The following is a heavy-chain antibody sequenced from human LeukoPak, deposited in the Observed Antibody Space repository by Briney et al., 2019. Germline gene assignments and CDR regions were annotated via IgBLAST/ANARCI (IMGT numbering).Heavy chain of an antibody. CDR2: INHSGSA. J-gene: IGHJ6*03. Sequence: PSETLSLTCTVSGYSISSGYYWGWIRQPPGKGLEWIGSINHSGSAYYNPSLKSRVTISVDTSKNQFSLKLSSVTAADTAVYYCARERGGGPMDVWGKGTTVTVSS. D-gene: IGHD3-16*01. V-gene: IGHV4-38-2*02. CDR1: GYSISSGYY. CDR3: ARERGGGPMDV.